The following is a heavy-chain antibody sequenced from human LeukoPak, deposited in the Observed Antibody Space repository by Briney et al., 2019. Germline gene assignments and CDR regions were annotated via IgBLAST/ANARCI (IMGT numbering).Heavy chain of an antibody. D-gene: IGHD6-13*01. CDR1: GFTFSSYW. J-gene: IGHJ5*02. V-gene: IGHV3-7*01. CDR2: IKQDGSEK. CDR3: AREGSISSSWYYESYNWFDP. Sequence: PGGSLRLSCAASGFTFSSYWMSWVRQAPGKGLEWVANIKQDGSEKYYVDSVKGRFTISRDNAKNSLYLQMNSLRAEDTAVYYCAREGSISSSWYYESYNWFDPWGQGTLVTVSS.